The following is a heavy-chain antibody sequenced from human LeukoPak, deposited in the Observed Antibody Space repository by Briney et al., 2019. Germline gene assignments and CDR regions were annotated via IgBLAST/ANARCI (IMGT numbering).Heavy chain of an antibody. V-gene: IGHV1-2*02. CDR1: GYTFIDYY. D-gene: IGHD1-26*01. J-gene: IGHJ4*02. CDR2: ISPNSGGT. CDR3: ARGGGRYSVDH. Sequence: ASVQVSCKASGYTFIDYYMHWVRQAPGQGLEWIGWISPNSGGTKYVQKFQGRVTMTRDTSITTVYMELSGLSFDDTAVYYCARGGGRYSVDHWGQGTLVIVSS.